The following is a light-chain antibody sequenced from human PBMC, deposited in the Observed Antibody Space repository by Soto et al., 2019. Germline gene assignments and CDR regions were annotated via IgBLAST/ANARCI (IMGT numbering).Light chain of an antibody. CDR1: QSVSTRS. V-gene: IGKV3-20*01. J-gene: IGKJ1*01. CDR3: HQYGSSPAT. CDR2: GAS. Sequence: EIVLTQSPATLSLSPGERATLSCRASQSVSTRSLAWYQQKPGQAPRLLISGASSRAADIPDRFSGSGSGTDFTLTISRLEPEDFAVYYCHQYGSSPATFGQGTKVDIK.